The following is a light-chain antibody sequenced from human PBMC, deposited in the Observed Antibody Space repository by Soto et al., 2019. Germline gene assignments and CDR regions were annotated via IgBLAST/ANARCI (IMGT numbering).Light chain of an antibody. CDR2: EAS. Sequence: EIVLAQSPGTLSLSPGERATLSCRASQSVSSYLAWYQQKPGQAPRLLIYEASNRATGIPARFSGSGSGTDFTLTISSLEPEDFAVYYCQQRKNWPPLTFGGGTKVEIK. CDR3: QQRKNWPPLT. V-gene: IGKV3-11*01. CDR1: QSVSSY. J-gene: IGKJ4*01.